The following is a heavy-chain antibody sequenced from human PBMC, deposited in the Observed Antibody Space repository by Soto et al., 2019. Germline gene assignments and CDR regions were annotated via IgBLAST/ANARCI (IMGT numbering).Heavy chain of an antibody. CDR1: GFTFSSYA. D-gene: IGHD3-22*01. J-gene: IGHJ6*02. V-gene: IGHV3-30-3*01. CDR2: ISYDGSNK. Sequence: GGSLRLSCAASGFTFSSYAMHWVRQAPGKGLEWVAVISYDGSNKYYADSVKGRFTISRDNSKNTLYLKMNSLRAEDTAVYYCARFYYDSSGYLPSPYYFYYGMDVWGQVTTVTVSS. CDR3: ARFYYDSSGYLPSPYYFYYGMDV.